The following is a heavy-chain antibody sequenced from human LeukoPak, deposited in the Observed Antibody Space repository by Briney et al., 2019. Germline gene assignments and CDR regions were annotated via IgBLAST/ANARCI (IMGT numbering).Heavy chain of an antibody. V-gene: IGHV3-53*01. CDR2: IYSGGST. Sequence: GRSLRLSSAVSGFTVSGDYMSWVRQAPGKGLEWVSVIYSGGSTDYADSVKGRFTISRDNAKSTLYLQMNTLRAEDTAVYYCARAVAGTRNALDIWGQGTMVTVSS. J-gene: IGHJ3*02. D-gene: IGHD6-19*01. CDR1: GFTVSGDY. CDR3: ARAVAGTRNALDI.